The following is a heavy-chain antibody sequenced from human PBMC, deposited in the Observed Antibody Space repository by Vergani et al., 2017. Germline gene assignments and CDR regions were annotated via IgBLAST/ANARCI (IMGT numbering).Heavy chain of an antibody. J-gene: IGHJ3*02. CDR2: ISYDGNNQ. CDR1: GFTFSNFG. Sequence: QVHLVESGGGVVQPGRSLRLSCAASGFTFSNFGMHWVRQAPGKGLEWVALISYDGNNQYYADSVKGRFTISRDISKNTLYLQMNSLRAEDTAVYHCARPSAPGDYDALDIWGQGTMVTVSS. D-gene: IGHD4-17*01. CDR3: ARPSAPGDYDALDI. V-gene: IGHV3-30*03.